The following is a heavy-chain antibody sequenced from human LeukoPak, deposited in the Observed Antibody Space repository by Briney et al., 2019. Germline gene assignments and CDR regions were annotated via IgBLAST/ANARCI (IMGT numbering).Heavy chain of an antibody. CDR3: AKEGRLGMDY. V-gene: IGHV3-23*01. D-gene: IGHD7-27*01. CDR1: GFTFTSYA. CDR2: INGGGGTT. Sequence: GGSLRLSCIASGFTFTSYAMTWVRQAPGKGLEWVSGINGGGGTTKYPDSGGGRFTVSRDNSKTTVYLQMNRLRAEDTAVYYCAKEGRLGMDYWGRGTLVTVSS. J-gene: IGHJ4*02.